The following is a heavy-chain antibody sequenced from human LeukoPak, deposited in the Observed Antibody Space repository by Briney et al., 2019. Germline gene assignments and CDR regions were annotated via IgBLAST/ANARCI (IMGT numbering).Heavy chain of an antibody. Sequence: PGGSLRLSCAASGFTFSSYAMSWVRQAPGKGLEWVSAITGSGGSTYYADSVKGRFTISRDNSRNTLYLQMNSVRGEDTAVCYCANHYFYASGNYYDHWGQGTLVTVSS. CDR2: ITGSGGST. CDR1: GFTFSSYA. V-gene: IGHV3-23*01. D-gene: IGHD3-10*01. CDR3: ANHYFYASGNYYDH. J-gene: IGHJ4*02.